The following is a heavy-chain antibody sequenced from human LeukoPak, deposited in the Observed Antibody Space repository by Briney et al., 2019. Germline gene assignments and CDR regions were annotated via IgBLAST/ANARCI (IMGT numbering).Heavy chain of an antibody. CDR3: AREGSGTDDAFHI. D-gene: IGHD2-15*01. J-gene: IGHJ3*02. CDR2: IYHSGST. V-gene: IGHV4-38-2*01. CDR1: GYSISSGYY. Sequence: PSETLSLTCAVSGYSISSGYYWGWIRQPPGKGLEWIGSIYHSGSTYYNPSLKSRVTISVDTSKNQFSLKLSSVTAADTAVYYCAREGSGTDDAFHIWGQGTMVTVSS.